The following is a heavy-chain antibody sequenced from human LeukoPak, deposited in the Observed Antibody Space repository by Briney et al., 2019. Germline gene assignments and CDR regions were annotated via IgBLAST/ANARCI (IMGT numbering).Heavy chain of an antibody. D-gene: IGHD2-2*01. J-gene: IGHJ5*02. CDR2: INPNSGGT. V-gene: IGHV1-2*06. Sequence: ASVKVSCKASGYTFTGYYMHWVRQAPGQGLEWMGRINPNSGGTNYAQKFQGRVTMTRDTSISTAYMELSRLRSDDTAVYYCARSAVVPAALSARSINWFDPWGQGTLVTVSS. CDR1: GYTFTGYY. CDR3: ARSAVVPAALSARSINWFDP.